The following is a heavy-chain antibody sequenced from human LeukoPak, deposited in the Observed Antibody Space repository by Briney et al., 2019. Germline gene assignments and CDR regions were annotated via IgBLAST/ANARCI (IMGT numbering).Heavy chain of an antibody. CDR3: ALQGHIGEGDFDI. J-gene: IGHJ3*02. Sequence: SETLSLTCAVYGGSFSGYYWSWIRQPPGKGLEWIGEINHSGSTNYNPSLKSRVTISVDTSKNQFSLKLSSVTAADTAVYYCALQGHIGEGDFDIWGQGTMVTVSS. D-gene: IGHD2-21*01. CDR1: GGSFSGYY. CDR2: INHSGST. V-gene: IGHV4-34*01.